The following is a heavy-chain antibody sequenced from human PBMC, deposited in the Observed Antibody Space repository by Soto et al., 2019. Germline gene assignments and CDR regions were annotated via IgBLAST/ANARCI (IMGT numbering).Heavy chain of an antibody. D-gene: IGHD2-2*01. Sequence: QVQLVQSGAEMKKPGASVKVSCKASAYTFTSYYMHWVRQAPGQGLEWMGIINPSGDTTMYAPMFQGRVIMPSDTSTSTVYMELSSLRSEDTAVYYCERDWCTSPNCYLEHGMDVWGQGTTVTVSS. CDR1: AYTFTSYY. CDR2: INPSGDTT. J-gene: IGHJ6*02. V-gene: IGHV1-46*01. CDR3: ERDWCTSPNCYLEHGMDV.